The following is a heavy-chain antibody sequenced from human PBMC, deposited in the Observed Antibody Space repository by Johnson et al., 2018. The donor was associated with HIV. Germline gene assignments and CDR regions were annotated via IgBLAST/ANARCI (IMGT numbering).Heavy chain of an antibody. CDR3: ASLGGSYSLDI. CDR1: GFTFSSYA. CDR2: ISSNGGST. V-gene: IGHV3-64*04. D-gene: IGHD1-26*01. J-gene: IGHJ3*02. Sequence: QVQLVESGGGLVKPGGSLRLSCAASGFTFSSYAMHWVRQAPGKGLEYVSAISSNGGSTYYADSVKGRFTISRDNAKNTLYLQMNSLRAEDTAVYYCASLGGSYSLDIWGQGTMVTVSS.